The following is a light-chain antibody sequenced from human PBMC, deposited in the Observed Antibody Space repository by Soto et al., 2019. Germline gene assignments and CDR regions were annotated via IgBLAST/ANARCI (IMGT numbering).Light chain of an antibody. V-gene: IGKV3-20*01. CDR3: QQYGSSPWT. CDR2: GAS. Sequence: EIVMTHSPATLSVSPGERATLSCRASQSINTNLAWYQHKPGQAPRLLIYGASSRATGIPDRFSGSGSGTDFTLTISRLEPEDFAVYYCQQYGSSPWTFGQGTK. J-gene: IGKJ1*01. CDR1: QSINTN.